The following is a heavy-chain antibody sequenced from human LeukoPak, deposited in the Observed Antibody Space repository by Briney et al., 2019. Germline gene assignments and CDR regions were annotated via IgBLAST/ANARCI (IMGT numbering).Heavy chain of an antibody. J-gene: IGHJ5*02. V-gene: IGHV4-31*03. CDR2: IYYSGST. CDR3: ARLEQTSWFDP. D-gene: IGHD1/OR15-1a*01. CDR1: GGSFSDTSISSVVYS. Sequence: SETLSLTCTVSGGSFSDTSISSVVYSWTWIRQHPGKGLEWIGSIYYSGSTYYNPSLKSRLTISVDVSKNQFSLKLSSVTAADTAVYYCARLEQTSWFDPWGQGTLVTVSS.